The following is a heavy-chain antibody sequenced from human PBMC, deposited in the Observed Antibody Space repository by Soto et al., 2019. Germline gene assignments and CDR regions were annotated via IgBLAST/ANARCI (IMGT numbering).Heavy chain of an antibody. V-gene: IGHV3-23*01. CDR3: AKIPIVVVVAATPELDY. CDR2: ISGSGGST. Sequence: LRLSCAASGFTFSSYAMSWVRQAPGKGLEWVSAISGSGGSTYYADSVKGRFTISRDNSKNTLYLQMNSLRAEDTAVYYCAKIPIVVVVAATPELDYWGQGTLVTVSS. CDR1: GFTFSSYA. J-gene: IGHJ4*02. D-gene: IGHD2-15*01.